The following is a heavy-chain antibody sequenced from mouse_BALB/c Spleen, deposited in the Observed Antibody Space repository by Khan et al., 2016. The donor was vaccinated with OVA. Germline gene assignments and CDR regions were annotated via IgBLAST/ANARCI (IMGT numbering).Heavy chain of an antibody. V-gene: IGHV1-77*01. CDR1: GYTFTDYY. J-gene: IGHJ3*01. CDR3: ARRNYFGYTFAY. D-gene: IGHD1-2*01. Sequence: QVRLQQSGAELARPGASVKLSCKASGYTFTDYYINWVKQRTGQGLEWIGEISPGSGDTYYNEKFKGKATLTVDKSSSTVYMQLSSLTAEASAVYFCARRNYFGYTFAYWGQGTLVTVSA. CDR2: ISPGSGDT.